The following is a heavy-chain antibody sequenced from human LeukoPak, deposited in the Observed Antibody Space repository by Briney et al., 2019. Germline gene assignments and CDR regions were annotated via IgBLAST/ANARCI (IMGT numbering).Heavy chain of an antibody. D-gene: IGHD1-26*01. CDR1: GFTFSSYG. Sequence: PGTSLRLSCAASGFTFSSYGMQWVRQAPGKGLEWVAAISYEGSTSYYADSVKGRFTTSRDNSKNTLYLQMNGLRAEDTAVYYCAKEGFGNYYSAYFDYWGQGTLVTVSS. CDR3: AKEGFGNYYSAYFDY. CDR2: ISYEGSTS. J-gene: IGHJ4*02. V-gene: IGHV3-30*18.